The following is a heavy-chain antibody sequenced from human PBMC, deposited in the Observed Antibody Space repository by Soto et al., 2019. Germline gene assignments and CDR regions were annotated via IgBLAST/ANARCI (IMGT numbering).Heavy chain of an antibody. J-gene: IGHJ3*02. CDR2: IKSKTDGGTT. CDR3: TTDPPSEYHDFWSGYPIVRGNFEM. CDR1: GFTFSNAW. D-gene: IGHD3-3*01. V-gene: IGHV3-15*01. Sequence: EGSLRLSCAASGFTFSNAWMSWVRQAPGKGLEWVGRIKSKTDGGTTDYAAPVKGRFTISRDGSKNTLYLQMNSLKTEDTAVYYCTTDPPSEYHDFWSGYPIVRGNFEMWAQGTMV.